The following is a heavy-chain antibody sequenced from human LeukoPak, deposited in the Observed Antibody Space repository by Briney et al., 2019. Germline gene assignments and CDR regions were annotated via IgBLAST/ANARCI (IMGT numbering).Heavy chain of an antibody. CDR2: ISWNSGSI. V-gene: IGHV3-9*01. D-gene: IGHD3-22*01. CDR1: GFTFDDYA. CDR3: AKDGNYYDSSGYSN. J-gene: IGHJ4*02. Sequence: HPGGSLRLSCAASGFTFDDYAMHWVRQAPGKGLEWVSGISWNSGSIGYADSVKGRFTISRDNAKNSLYLQMNSLRAEDTALYYCAKDGNYYDSSGYSNWGQGTLVAVSS.